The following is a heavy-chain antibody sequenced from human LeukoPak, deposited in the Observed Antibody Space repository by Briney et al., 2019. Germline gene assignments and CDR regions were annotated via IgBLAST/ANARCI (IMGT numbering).Heavy chain of an antibody. J-gene: IGHJ4*02. Sequence: ASVKVSCKASGYTFTGYYMHWVRQAPGQGLEWMGWINPNSGGTNYAQKFQGRVTMTTDTSTSTAYMELRSLRSDDTAVYYCAGGLYYDILTLDYWGQGTLVTVSS. CDR3: AGGLYYDILTLDY. D-gene: IGHD3-9*01. CDR2: INPNSGGT. CDR1: GYTFTGYY. V-gene: IGHV1-2*02.